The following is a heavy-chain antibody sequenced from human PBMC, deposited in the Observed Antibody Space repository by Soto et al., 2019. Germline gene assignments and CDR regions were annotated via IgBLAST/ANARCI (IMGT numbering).Heavy chain of an antibody. V-gene: IGHV3-23*01. J-gene: IGHJ3*01. CDR3: AKEGAVAGKNHPPDGRGTTG. CDR2: ISGSGGST. D-gene: IGHD6-19*01. CDR1: GFTFSSYA. Sequence: EVQLLESGGGLVQPGGSLRLSCAASGFTFSSYAMSWVRQAPGKGLEWVSAISGSGGSTYYADSVKGRFTISRDNSKNTLYLQMNSLRAEDTAVYYCAKEGAVAGKNHPPDGRGTTGWGQGTMVTVSS.